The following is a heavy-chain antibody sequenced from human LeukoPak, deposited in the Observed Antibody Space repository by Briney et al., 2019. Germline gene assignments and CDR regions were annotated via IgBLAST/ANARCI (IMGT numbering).Heavy chain of an antibody. J-gene: IGHJ4*02. CDR2: ISVSGGST. V-gene: IGHV3-23*01. Sequence: PGPCLRLAWAASGFNVTDNYMSSVRHPPGKWLEWVLAISVSGGSTYYADCVKGRFTISRDNSKNTLYLQMNSLRAEDTAVYYCAKDPDCTSGICYTFFDYWGQGTLVTVSS. CDR3: AKDPDCTSGICYTFFDY. CDR1: GFNVTDNY. D-gene: IGHD2-8*01.